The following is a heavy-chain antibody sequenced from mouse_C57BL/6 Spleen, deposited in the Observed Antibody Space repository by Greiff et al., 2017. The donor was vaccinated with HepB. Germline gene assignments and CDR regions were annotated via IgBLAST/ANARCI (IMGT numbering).Heavy chain of an antibody. J-gene: IGHJ2*01. Sequence: VQLQQSGAELVKPGASVKLSCKASGYTFTSYWMQWVKQRPGQGLEWIGEIDPSDSYTNYNQKFKGKATLTVDTSSSTASMQLSSLTSEDSAVYYCARRVYYDVDYWGQGTTLTVSS. CDR3: ARRVYYDVDY. V-gene: IGHV1-50*01. CDR1: GYTFTSYW. D-gene: IGHD1-1*01. CDR2: IDPSDSYT.